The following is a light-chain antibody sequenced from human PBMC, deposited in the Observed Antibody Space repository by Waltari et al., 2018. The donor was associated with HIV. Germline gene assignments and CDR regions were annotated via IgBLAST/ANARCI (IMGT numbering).Light chain of an antibody. CDR1: SSDIGSFNY. J-gene: IGLJ3*02. CDR3: CSYAGNSARV. Sequence: QSALTQPAPVSGSPGQSITISCTGTSSDIGSFNYVSWYQQYPGKAPKVMIYEVSKRPSGVSSRFSGSKSGNTASLTISGLQAEDEADYYCCSYAGNSARVFGGGTKLTVL. CDR2: EVS. V-gene: IGLV2-23*02.